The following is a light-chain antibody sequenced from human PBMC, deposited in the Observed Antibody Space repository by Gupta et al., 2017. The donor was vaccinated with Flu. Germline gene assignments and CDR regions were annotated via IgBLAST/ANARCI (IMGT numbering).Light chain of an antibody. J-gene: IGKJ5*01. CDR2: DAS. Sequence: EIVLTQSPATLSLSPGESATLSCRASQSVSNYLVWYQQKPGQAPKLLIYDASNRATGIPARFSGSGSGTDFTLIISGLEPEDLAVYYCQQRSNWPLTFGQGTRLEIK. V-gene: IGKV3-11*01. CDR3: QQRSNWPLT. CDR1: QSVSNY.